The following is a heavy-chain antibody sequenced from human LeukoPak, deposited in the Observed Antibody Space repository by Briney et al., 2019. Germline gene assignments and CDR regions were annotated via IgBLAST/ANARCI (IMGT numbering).Heavy chain of an antibody. V-gene: IGHV3-23*01. Sequence: GGSLRLSCAASGFTFSSHAMNWVRQAPGKGLEWVSPINGSGGGTYYADSVKGRFTISRDNSKNTLYLQMNSLTADDTAVYNLCKWVGVKDNRPIDYWGQGTLVTVSS. D-gene: IGHD1-1*01. CDR1: GFTFSSHA. CDR3: CKWVGVKDNRPIDY. CDR2: INGSGGGT. J-gene: IGHJ4*02.